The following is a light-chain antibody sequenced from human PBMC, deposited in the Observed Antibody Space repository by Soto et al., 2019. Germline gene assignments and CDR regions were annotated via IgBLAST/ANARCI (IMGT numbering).Light chain of an antibody. V-gene: IGKV3-15*01. CDR3: QQYSNWPPIT. CDR1: QSVSIH. J-gene: IGKJ5*01. CDR2: DTS. Sequence: ETVMTQSLGTLSVSLVGRATLSRRASQSVSIHLAWYQQKPGQAPTLLIYDTSTRATGIPARFSGSGSGTEFTLTISSLQSEDFAVYYCQQYSNWPPITFGQGTRLEIK.